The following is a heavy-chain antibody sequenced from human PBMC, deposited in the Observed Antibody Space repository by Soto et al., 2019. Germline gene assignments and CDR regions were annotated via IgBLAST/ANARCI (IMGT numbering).Heavy chain of an antibody. V-gene: IGHV3-23*01. CDR3: ILYCSSTSCYGGY. J-gene: IGHJ4*02. CDR1: GFTFSSYA. Sequence: PGGSLRLSCAASGFTFSSYAMSWVRQAPGKGLEWVSAISGSGGSTYYADSVKGRFTISRDSSKNTLYLQMNSLRAEDTAVYYCILYCSSTSCYGGYWGQGTLVTVSS. D-gene: IGHD2-2*01. CDR2: ISGSGGST.